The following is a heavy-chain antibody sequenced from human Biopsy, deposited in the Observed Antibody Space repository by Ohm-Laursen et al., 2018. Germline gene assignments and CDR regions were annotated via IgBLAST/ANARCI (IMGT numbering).Heavy chain of an antibody. V-gene: IGHV1-2*02. CDR2: IDPNTGDT. J-gene: IGHJ4*02. CDR1: GYTFTDYR. D-gene: IGHD3-16*01. CDR3: ALGEPFDY. Sequence: SVKVSCKVSGYTFTDYRLYWVRQAPGQGLDLMGWIDPNTGDTDYPQKFQGRVTMTSDTSIDTAYVELSSLTSGDTAVYYCALGEPFDYWGQGTLVTVSS.